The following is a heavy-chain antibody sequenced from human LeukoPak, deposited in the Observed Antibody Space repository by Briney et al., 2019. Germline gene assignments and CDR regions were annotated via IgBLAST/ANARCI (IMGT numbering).Heavy chain of an antibody. V-gene: IGHV4-34*01. J-gene: IGHJ4*02. CDR2: INHSGST. CDR3: ARTFYGEFSY. Sequence: PSETLSLTCAVYGGSFSGYYWSWVRQPPGKGLEWIGEINHSGSTNYNPSLKSRVTISVDTSKNQFSLKLSSVTAADTAVYYCARTFYGEFSYWGQGTLVTVSS. D-gene: IGHD4-17*01. CDR1: GGSFSGYY.